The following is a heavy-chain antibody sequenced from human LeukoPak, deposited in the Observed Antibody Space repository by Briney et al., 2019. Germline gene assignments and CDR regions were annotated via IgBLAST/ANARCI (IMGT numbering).Heavy chain of an antibody. V-gene: IGHV4-59*01. D-gene: IGHD3-16*02. Sequence: PSETLSLTCTVSGGSISSYYWSWIRQPPGKGLEWIGYIYSSGSTNYNPSLKSRVTISVDTSKNQFSLKLSSVTAADTAVYYCARMRGPDYVWGSYRSQLFDYWGQGTLVTVSS. CDR2: IYSSGST. CDR1: GGSISSYY. CDR3: ARMRGPDYVWGSYRSQLFDY. J-gene: IGHJ4*02.